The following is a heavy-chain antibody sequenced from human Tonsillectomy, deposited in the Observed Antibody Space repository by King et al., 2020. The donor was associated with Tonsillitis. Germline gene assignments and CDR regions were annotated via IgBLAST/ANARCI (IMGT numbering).Heavy chain of an antibody. V-gene: IGHV4-39*01. CDR3: ARRGYSYGPFFDY. Sequence: LQLQESGPGLVKPSETLSLTCTVSGGSISSSSYYWGWIRQPPGKGLEWIGSIYYSGSTYYNPSLKSRVTISVDTSKNQFSLKPSSVTAADTAVYYCARRGYSYGPFFDYWGQGTLVTVSS. CDR2: IYYSGST. CDR1: GGSISSSSYY. D-gene: IGHD5-18*01. J-gene: IGHJ4*02.